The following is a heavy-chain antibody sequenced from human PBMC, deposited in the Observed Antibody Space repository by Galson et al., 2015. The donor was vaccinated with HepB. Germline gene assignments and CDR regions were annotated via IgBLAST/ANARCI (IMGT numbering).Heavy chain of an antibody. CDR3: ARDWGSFGVVIIGGDAFDI. CDR2: ISSSSSYI. CDR1: GFTFSSYS. V-gene: IGHV3-21*01. D-gene: IGHD3-3*01. Sequence: SLRLSCAASGFTFSSYSMNWVRQAPGKGLEWVSSISSSSSYIYYADSVKGRFTISRDNAKNSLYLQMNSLRAEDTAVYYCARDWGSFGVVIIGGDAFDIWGQETMVTVSS. J-gene: IGHJ3*02.